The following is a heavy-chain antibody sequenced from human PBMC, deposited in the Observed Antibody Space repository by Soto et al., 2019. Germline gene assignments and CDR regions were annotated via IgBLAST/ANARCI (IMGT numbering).Heavy chain of an antibody. D-gene: IGHD6-13*01. J-gene: IGHJ4*02. V-gene: IGHV4-39*07. CDR1: GDSIRSSSHY. CDR2: FYYSGSP. Sequence: SETLSLTCTVSGDSIRSSSHYWAWNRQPPGKGLEWIGGFYYSGSPYYNPSLKSRVTMSLDTSKNQFSLTLNSVTAADTAVYHCARGGGSPYHNHEFDFWGQGTLVTVSS. CDR3: ARGGGSPYHNHEFDF.